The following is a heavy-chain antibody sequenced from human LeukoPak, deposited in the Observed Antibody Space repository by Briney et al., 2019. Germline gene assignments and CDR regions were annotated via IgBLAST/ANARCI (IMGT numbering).Heavy chain of an antibody. D-gene: IGHD2/OR15-2a*01. V-gene: IGHV3-23*01. CDR1: GFTFTSSA. Sequence: GGSLRLSCVASGFTFTSSAMSWVRQAPGKGLEWVSAISGRSGSTYYADSVKGRFTISRDNSKNTLYLQMNSLRAGDTAVYYCAKVGTVYFPLDFWGQGTLVTVSS. CDR3: AKVGTVYFPLDF. CDR2: ISGRSGST. J-gene: IGHJ4*02.